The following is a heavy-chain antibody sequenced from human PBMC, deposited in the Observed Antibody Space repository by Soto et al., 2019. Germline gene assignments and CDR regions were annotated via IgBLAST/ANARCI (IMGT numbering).Heavy chain of an antibody. CDR2: IGTAGDT. J-gene: IGHJ6*02. Sequence: GGSLRLSCAASGFTFSSYDMHWVRQATGKGLEWVSAIGTAGDTYYPGSVKGRFTISRENAKNSLYLQMNSLRAGDTAVYYCARGPRYCSSTSCYRYLRVEYYYGMDVWGQGTTVTVSS. D-gene: IGHD2-2*01. V-gene: IGHV3-13*04. CDR3: ARGPRYCSSTSCYRYLRVEYYYGMDV. CDR1: GFTFSSYD.